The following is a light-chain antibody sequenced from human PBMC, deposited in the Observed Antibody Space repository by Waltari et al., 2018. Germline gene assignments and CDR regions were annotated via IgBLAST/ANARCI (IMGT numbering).Light chain of an antibody. CDR3: QQYDSYWT. Sequence: DIQMTQSPSTLSASVGDRVTITCRASPSVNSWVAWYQQKPRKAPKLLIVKASNLESGVPSRFSGSGSGTEFTLTISSLQPDDFATYHCQQYDSYWTFGQGTKVEIK. V-gene: IGKV1-5*03. J-gene: IGKJ1*01. CDR1: PSVNSW. CDR2: KAS.